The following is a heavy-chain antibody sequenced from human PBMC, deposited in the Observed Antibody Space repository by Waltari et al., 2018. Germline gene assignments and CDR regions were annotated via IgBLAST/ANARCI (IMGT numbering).Heavy chain of an antibody. Sequence: QAPGKGLEWVANIKQDGSEKYYVDSVKGRFTISRDNAKNSLYLQMNSLRAEDTAVYYCARPLSHGEYSGYGEEDLWGRGTLVTVSS. J-gene: IGHJ2*01. CDR2: IKQDGSEK. D-gene: IGHD5-12*01. CDR3: ARPLSHGEYSGYGEEDL. V-gene: IGHV3-7*04.